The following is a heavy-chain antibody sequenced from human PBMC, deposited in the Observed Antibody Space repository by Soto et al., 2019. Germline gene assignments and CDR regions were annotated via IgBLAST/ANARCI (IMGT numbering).Heavy chain of an antibody. CDR3: AKTLPRYSSSWYVPHYYYGMDV. Sequence: PWGSLRIACATSVFTFSTYGMHWVRQAPGKGLEWAAVIWYDGSNKYYADSGKGRFTISRDNSKNTPYLQMNSLRAEDTAVYYCAKTLPRYSSSWYVPHYYYGMDVWGQGTTVTVSS. CDR2: IWYDGSNK. J-gene: IGHJ6*01. V-gene: IGHV3-33*06. D-gene: IGHD6-13*01. CDR1: VFTFSTYG.